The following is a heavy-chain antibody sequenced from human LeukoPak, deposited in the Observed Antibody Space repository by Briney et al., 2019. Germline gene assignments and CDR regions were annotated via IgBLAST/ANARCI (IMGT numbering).Heavy chain of an antibody. Sequence: SETLSLTCTVSGGSVSSGSYYWSWIRRPPGKGLEWIGYIYYSGSTNYNPSLKSRVTISVDTSKNQFSLKLSSVTAADAAVYYCASNLSGSYYNWFDPWGQGTLVTVSS. D-gene: IGHD1-26*01. CDR3: ASNLSGSYYNWFDP. J-gene: IGHJ5*02. V-gene: IGHV4-61*01. CDR1: GGSVSSGSYY. CDR2: IYYSGST.